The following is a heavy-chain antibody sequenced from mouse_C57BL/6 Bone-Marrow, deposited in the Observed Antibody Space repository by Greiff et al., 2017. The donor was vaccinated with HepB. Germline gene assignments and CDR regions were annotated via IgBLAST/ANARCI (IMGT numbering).Heavy chain of an antibody. Sequence: EVQLQQSVAELVRPGASVKLSCTASGFNIKNTYMHWVKQRPEQGLEWIGRIDPANGNTKYAPKFQGKATITSDTSSNTASLQLSSLTSEDTAIYYCARTGLYDYDGYAMDYWGQGTSVTVSS. CDR3: ARTGLYDYDGYAMDY. CDR2: IDPANGNT. V-gene: IGHV14-3*01. D-gene: IGHD2-4*01. CDR1: GFNIKNTY. J-gene: IGHJ4*01.